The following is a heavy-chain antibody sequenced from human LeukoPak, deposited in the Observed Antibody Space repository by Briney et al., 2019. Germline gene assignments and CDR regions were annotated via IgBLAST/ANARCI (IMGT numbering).Heavy chain of an antibody. V-gene: IGHV3-21*01. D-gene: IGHD4-11*01. CDR2: ISSSSSYI. J-gene: IGHJ4*02. CDR3: ARVTTVNAFDY. CDR1: GFTFSSYS. Sequence: GGSLRLSCAASGFTFSSYSMNWVRQAPGKGLEWVSSISSSSSYIYYADSVKGRFTISRDNAKNSLYLHMNSLRAEDTAVYYCARVTTVNAFDYWGQGTLVTVSS.